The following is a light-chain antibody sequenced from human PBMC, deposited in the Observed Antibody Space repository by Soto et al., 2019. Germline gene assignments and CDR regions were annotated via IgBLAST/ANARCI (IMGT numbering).Light chain of an antibody. Sequence: QSALTQPASVSGSAGQSITISCTGTSSDVGGYNFVSWYQQHPGRAPKLLIYEVSRRPSGVSNRFSGSKSGDTASLTISGLQAEDEADYYCYSYRGYYTRVFGTGTKVTVL. J-gene: IGLJ1*01. V-gene: IGLV2-14*01. CDR3: YSYRGYYTRV. CDR1: SSDVGGYNF. CDR2: EVS.